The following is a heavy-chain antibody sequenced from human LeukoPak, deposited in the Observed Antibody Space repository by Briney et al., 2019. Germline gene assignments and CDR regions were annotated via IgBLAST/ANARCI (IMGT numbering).Heavy chain of an antibody. D-gene: IGHD1-20*01. CDR1: GYTFTGYY. J-gene: IGHJ4*02. V-gene: IGHV1-46*01. CDR3: ARHSLIGTTPFDY. CDR2: INPSGGST. Sequence: ASVTVSCKASGYTFTGYYMHWVRQAPGQGLEWMGVINPSGGSTAYAQQFQGRVTMTRDTSTSTVYMELSSLRSEDTAVYYCARHSLIGTTPFDYWGQGTLVTVSS.